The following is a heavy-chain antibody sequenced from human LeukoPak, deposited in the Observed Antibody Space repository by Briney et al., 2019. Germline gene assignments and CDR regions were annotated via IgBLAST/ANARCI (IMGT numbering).Heavy chain of an antibody. CDR2: ITSSRSAT. J-gene: IGHJ6*03. V-gene: IGHV3-48*01. CDR3: ARMYTGSYGPYYFMDV. D-gene: IGHD1-26*01. Sequence: GGSLRLSCAASGFTFSDYTMNWIRQAPGKGLEWVSYITSSRSATYCADSVKGRFTISRDNGKNSLYLQMHSLRAADTAVYYCARMYTGSYGPYYFMDVWGKGTTVTVSS. CDR1: GFTFSDYT.